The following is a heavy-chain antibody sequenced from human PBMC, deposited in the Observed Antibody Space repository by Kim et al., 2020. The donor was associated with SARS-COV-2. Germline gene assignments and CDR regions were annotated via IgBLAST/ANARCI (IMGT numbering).Heavy chain of an antibody. Sequence: GGSLRLSCAASGFTFSSYAMHWVRQAPGKGLEWVAVISYDGSNKYYADSVKGRFTISRDNSKNTLYLQMNSLRAEDTAVYYCARDRKAVAGYFDYWGQGT. CDR3: ARDRKAVAGYFDY. CDR2: ISYDGSNK. CDR1: GFTFSSYA. V-gene: IGHV3-30*04. J-gene: IGHJ4*02. D-gene: IGHD6-19*01.